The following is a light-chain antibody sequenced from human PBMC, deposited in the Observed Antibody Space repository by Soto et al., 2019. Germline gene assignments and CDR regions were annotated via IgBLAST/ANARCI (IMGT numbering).Light chain of an antibody. V-gene: IGKV3-20*01. Sequence: EIVLTQSPGTLSLSPGERATLSCRASQSVSSSYLAWYQQKPGQAPRLLIYGASSRATGIPDRFSGSGSGTDFTLTISILEPEDFALYFCQQYGSSPLTFGAWTKVQIK. CDR3: QQYGSSPLT. J-gene: IGKJ4*01. CDR1: QSVSSSY. CDR2: GAS.